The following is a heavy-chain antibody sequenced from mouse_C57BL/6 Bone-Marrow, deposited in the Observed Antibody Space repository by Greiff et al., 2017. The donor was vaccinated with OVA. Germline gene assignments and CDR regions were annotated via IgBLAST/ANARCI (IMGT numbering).Heavy chain of an antibody. CDR1: GFTFTSYW. CDR3: AIFYYGSSYGAMDY. D-gene: IGHD1-1*01. J-gene: IGHJ4*01. Sequence: VQLQQPGAELVKPGASVKVSCTASGFTFTSYWMHWVQQSPGQGLEWLGWIHPSDSDTNYNQKFKGKATLTVDKSSSTAYMQLSSLTSEDSAVYYCAIFYYGSSYGAMDYWGQGTSVTVSS. V-gene: IGHV1-74*01. CDR2: IHPSDSDT.